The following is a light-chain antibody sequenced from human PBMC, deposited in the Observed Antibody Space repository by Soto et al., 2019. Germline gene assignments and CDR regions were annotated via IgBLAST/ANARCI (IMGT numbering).Light chain of an antibody. Sequence: EIVMTQSPATLSVSPVERVTLSCRASQSVGNNLAWYQQKPGQAPRLLIRGASTRHSRIPGRFSGSGSGTDFTLTISSLQSEDFAVYYCQQYNTWPPINFGQGTRLEIK. CDR2: GAS. V-gene: IGKV3-15*01. J-gene: IGKJ5*01. CDR3: QQYNTWPPIN. CDR1: QSVGNN.